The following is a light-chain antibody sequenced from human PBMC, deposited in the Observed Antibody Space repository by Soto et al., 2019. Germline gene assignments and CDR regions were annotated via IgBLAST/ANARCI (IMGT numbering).Light chain of an antibody. CDR2: DDG. Sequence: SYELTQPPSLSVAPGQTARMTCGGNNIGIKAVHWCQQRPGQAPVLVVHDDGDRPSGIPARFSGSNSGNTATLTTTRVEAGDEADYYCQVWDSGTDHPVFGGGTKLTVL. J-gene: IGLJ3*02. CDR1: NIGIKA. V-gene: IGLV3-21*02. CDR3: QVWDSGTDHPV.